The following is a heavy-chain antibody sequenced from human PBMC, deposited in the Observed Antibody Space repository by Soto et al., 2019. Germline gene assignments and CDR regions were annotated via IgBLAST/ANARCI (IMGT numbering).Heavy chain of an antibody. D-gene: IGHD3-3*01. CDR3: TRDHITYYDFWSGYYASTNYYGMDV. CDR2: IRSKAYGGTT. CDR1: GFTFGDYA. Sequence: GSLRLSCTASGFTFGDYAMSWVRQAPGKGLEWVGFIRSKAYGGTTEYAASVKGRFTISRDDSKSIAYLQMNSLKTEDTAVYYCTRDHITYYDFWSGYYASTNYYGMDVWGQGTTVTVSS. V-gene: IGHV3-49*04. J-gene: IGHJ6*02.